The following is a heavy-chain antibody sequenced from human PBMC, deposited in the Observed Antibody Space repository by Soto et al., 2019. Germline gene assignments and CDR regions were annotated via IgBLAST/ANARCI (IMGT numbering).Heavy chain of an antibody. J-gene: IGHJ3*02. CDR3: ATYHGSKNQRISGGGKDALDI. Sequence: PSETLSLTYTVSGGSISSSSYYWGWIRQPPGKGLEWIGSIYYSGSTYYNPSLKSRVTISVDTSKNQFSLKLSSVTAADTAVYYCATYHGSKNQRISGGGKDALDIWGQGTMVTVSS. CDR2: IYYSGST. D-gene: IGHD3-3*01. V-gene: IGHV4-39*01. CDR1: GGSISSSSYY.